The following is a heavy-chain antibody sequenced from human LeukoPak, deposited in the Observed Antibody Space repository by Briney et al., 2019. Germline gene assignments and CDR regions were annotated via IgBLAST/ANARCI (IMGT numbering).Heavy chain of an antibody. Sequence: GESLKISCKGSGYSFTSYWIGWERQMPGKGLEWMGIIYPGDSDTRYSPSFQGQVTISADKSISTAYLQWSSLKASDTAMYYCARQTDVVVVPAATYYYYGMDVWGQGTTVTVSS. CDR3: ARQTDVVVVPAATYYYYGMDV. CDR2: IYPGDSDT. D-gene: IGHD2-2*01. V-gene: IGHV5-51*01. CDR1: GYSFTSYW. J-gene: IGHJ6*02.